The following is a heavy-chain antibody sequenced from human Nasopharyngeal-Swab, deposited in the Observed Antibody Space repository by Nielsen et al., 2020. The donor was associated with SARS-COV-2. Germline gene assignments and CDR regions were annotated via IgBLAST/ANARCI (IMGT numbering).Heavy chain of an antibody. Sequence: SETLSLTCTVSGASIRSYYWSWIRQPPGKGLEWIGYIFRSGSTNYNTSFKRRVTITVDTSKSQFPLKLSSVTAADTAVYYCARYGSGNKFDYWGQGTLVTVSS. D-gene: IGHD3-10*01. J-gene: IGHJ4*02. CDR1: GASIRSYY. V-gene: IGHV4-59*01. CDR3: ARYGSGNKFDY. CDR2: IFRSGST.